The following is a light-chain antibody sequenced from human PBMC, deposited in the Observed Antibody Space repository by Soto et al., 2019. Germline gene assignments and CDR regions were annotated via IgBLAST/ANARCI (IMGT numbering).Light chain of an antibody. CDR1: QSLLHSDGKTY. CDR2: EVS. V-gene: IGKV2D-29*01. Sequence: DLVLTQTPLSLSVTPGQPASISCKSSQSLLHSDGKTYVCWYLQKAGQPPQVLIYEVSNRFSGVRERFSGSGFGTDFTLRISRVEAEDVGVYYWMQSIQLPWTFGQGTKVEVK. J-gene: IGKJ1*01. CDR3: MQSIQLPWT.